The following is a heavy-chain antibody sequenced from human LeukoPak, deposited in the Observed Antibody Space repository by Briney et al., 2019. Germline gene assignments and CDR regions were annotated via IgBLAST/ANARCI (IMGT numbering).Heavy chain of an antibody. CDR2: IYSGGRT. V-gene: IGHV3-53*01. D-gene: IGHD3-22*01. J-gene: IGHJ4*02. CDR1: GFIVSNNF. Sequence: GGSLRLSCAASGFIVSNNFMSWVRQAPGKGLEWVSVIYSGGRTFYADSVKGRFTISRDNSKNTLYLQMNSLRAEDTAVYYCAIYDSSGYYNYWGQGTLVTVSS. CDR3: AIYDSSGYYNY.